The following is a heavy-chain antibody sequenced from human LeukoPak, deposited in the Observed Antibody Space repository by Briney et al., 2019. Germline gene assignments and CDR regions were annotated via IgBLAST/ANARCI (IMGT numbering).Heavy chain of an antibody. CDR3: ARVPGSYYVDFDY. V-gene: IGHV3-30-3*01. Sequence: SGRSLRLSCAASGFTFSSYAMHWVRQAPGKGLEWVAVISYDGSNKYYADSVKGRFTISRDNSKNTLYLQMNSLRAEDTAVYYCARVPGSYYVDFDYWGQGTLVTVSS. J-gene: IGHJ4*02. D-gene: IGHD3-10*01. CDR2: ISYDGSNK. CDR1: GFTFSSYA.